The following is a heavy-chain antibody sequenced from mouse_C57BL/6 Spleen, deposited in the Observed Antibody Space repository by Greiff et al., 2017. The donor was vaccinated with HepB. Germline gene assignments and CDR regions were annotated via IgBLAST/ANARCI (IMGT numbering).Heavy chain of an antibody. CDR2: IYPRSGNT. V-gene: IGHV1-81*01. CDR1: GYTFTSYG. J-gene: IGHJ4*01. Sequence: QVQLQQSGAELARPGASVKLSCKASGYTFTSYGISWVKQRTGQGLEWIGEIYPRSGNTYYNETFKGKATLTADKSSSTAYMELRSLTSEDSAVYFCARWGGELITTGVEGFDYAMDYWGQGTSVTVSS. CDR3: ARWGGELITTGVEGFDYAMDY. D-gene: IGHD1-1*01.